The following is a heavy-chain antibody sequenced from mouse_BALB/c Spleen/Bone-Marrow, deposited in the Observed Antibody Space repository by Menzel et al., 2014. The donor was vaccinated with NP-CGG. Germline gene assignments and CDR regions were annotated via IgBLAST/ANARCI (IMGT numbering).Heavy chain of an antibody. CDR2: INSNGGST. J-gene: IGHJ2*01. V-gene: IGHV5-6-3*01. Sequence: EVQLVESGGGLVQPGGSLKLSCEASGFTFSSYSMSWVRQTPDKRLELVATINSNGGSTYYPDSVKGRFTISRDNAKNTLYLQMSSLKSEDTAMYYCARGLGFFDYWGQGTTLTVSS. CDR3: ARGLGFFDY. D-gene: IGHD4-1*01. CDR1: GFTFSSYS.